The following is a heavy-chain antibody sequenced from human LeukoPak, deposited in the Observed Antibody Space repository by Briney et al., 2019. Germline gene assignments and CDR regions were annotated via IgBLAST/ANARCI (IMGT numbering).Heavy chain of an antibody. CDR2: ISYDGSNK. V-gene: IGHV3-30*04. CDR1: GFTFSKFA. J-gene: IGHJ3*02. Sequence: PGRSLRLSCAAAGFTFSKFAMHGVRQAPGKGLEWVAVISYDGSNKYYADSVKGRFTISRDNSKNTLYLQMNSLRAEDTAVYYCASENDAFDIWGPGTVVTVSS. CDR3: ASENDAFDI.